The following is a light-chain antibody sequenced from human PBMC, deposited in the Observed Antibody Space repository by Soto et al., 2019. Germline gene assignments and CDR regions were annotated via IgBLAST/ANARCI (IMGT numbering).Light chain of an antibody. CDR2: AAS. V-gene: IGKV1-17*01. J-gene: IGKJ1*01. Sequence: DIQMTQSPSSLSASIGDRVTITCRSSQVITNDLGWYQQKPGKAPKRLIYAASTLQSGVPSRFSGSGSGTEFTLTISSLQPDDFATYYCLQHNTYPWTFGQGTKVEIK. CDR1: QVITND. CDR3: LQHNTYPWT.